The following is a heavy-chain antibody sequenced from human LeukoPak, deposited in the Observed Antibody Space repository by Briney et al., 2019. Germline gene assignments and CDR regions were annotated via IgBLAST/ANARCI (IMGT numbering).Heavy chain of an antibody. V-gene: IGHV4-4*02. D-gene: IGHD2-15*01. CDR1: GGSISSSNW. J-gene: IGHJ4*02. Sequence: PSETLSLTCAVSGGSISSSNWWSWVRQPPGKGLEWIGEIYHSGSTNYNPSLKSRVTISVDKSKNQFSLKLSSVTAADTAVYYCARVPGYCSGGSCYRDGGYFDYWGQGTLVTVSS. CDR3: ARVPGYCSGGSCYRDGGYFDY. CDR2: IYHSGST.